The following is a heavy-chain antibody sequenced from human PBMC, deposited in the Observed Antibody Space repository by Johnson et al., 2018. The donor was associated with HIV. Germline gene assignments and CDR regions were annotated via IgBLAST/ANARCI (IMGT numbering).Heavy chain of an antibody. CDR2: IKQDGSEK. D-gene: IGHD3-22*01. V-gene: IGHV3-7*02. CDR3: ARAPDYYDSSGSEAFDI. Sequence: VQLVESGGGVVQPGRSLRLSCAASGITFSSYWMSWVRQAPGKGLEWVANIKQDGSEKYYADSVKGRFTISRDNSKNTLYLQMNSLRAEDTAVYYCARAPDYYDSSGSEAFDIWGQGTMVTVSS. CDR1: GITFSSYW. J-gene: IGHJ3*02.